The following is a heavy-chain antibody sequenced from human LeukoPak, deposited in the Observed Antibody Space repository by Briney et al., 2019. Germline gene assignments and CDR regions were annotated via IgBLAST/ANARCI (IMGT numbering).Heavy chain of an antibody. J-gene: IGHJ5*02. V-gene: IGHV1-18*01. Sequence: GASVKVTLTTSGYTFTGYGFNWVRQAPGQGLEWMGWISTYNGNTNFAQKLQGRVTMTTDTSTSTAYMELRSLRSDDTAVYYCARDRGYCTDAVSPADHWGQGNLVTVSS. CDR1: GYTFTGYG. CDR3: ARDRGYCTDAVSPADH. CDR2: ISTYNGNT. D-gene: IGHD2-8*01.